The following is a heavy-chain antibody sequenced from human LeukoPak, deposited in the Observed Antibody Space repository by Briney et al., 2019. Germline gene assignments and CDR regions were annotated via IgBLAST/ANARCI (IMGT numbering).Heavy chain of an antibody. Sequence: SETLSLTCTVSGASMGSSSYYSGWIRQPPGKGLEWIVSIYYSGSTYYNPSLKSRVTISVDTSKTQFSLKLSSVTAAYTAVYYCARHAASIVVVPAANTGYFQHWGQGALVTVSS. CDR2: IYYSGST. J-gene: IGHJ1*01. V-gene: IGHV4-39*01. D-gene: IGHD2-2*01. CDR1: GASMGSSSYY. CDR3: ARHAASIVVVPAANTGYFQH.